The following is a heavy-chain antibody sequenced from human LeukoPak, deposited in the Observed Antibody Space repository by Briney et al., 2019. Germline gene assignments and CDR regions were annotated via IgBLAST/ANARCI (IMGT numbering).Heavy chain of an antibody. CDR1: GYTFTSYD. CDR3: ARGGRYSSSWYYPYYYYYYMDV. V-gene: IGHV1-8*01. J-gene: IGHJ6*03. Sequence: GASVKVSCKASGYTFTSYDINWVRQATGQGLEWMGWMNPNSGNTGYAQKFQGRVTITRNTSISTAYMELSSLRSEDTAVYYCARGGRYSSSWYYPYYYYYYMDVWGKGTTVTVSS. D-gene: IGHD6-13*01. CDR2: MNPNSGNT.